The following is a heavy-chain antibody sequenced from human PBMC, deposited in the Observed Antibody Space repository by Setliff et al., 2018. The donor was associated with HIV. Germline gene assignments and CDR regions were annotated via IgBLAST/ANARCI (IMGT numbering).Heavy chain of an antibody. J-gene: IGHJ3*02. D-gene: IGHD2-8*01. Sequence: ASVKVSCKASGYTFTSYAIHWVRQAPGQRLEWMGWITVGDGNTKYSQKFQGRVTITRDTSASTAYMELSRLRSDDTAVYYCATKVYCTNGVCLDAFDIWGQGTMVTVSS. CDR3: ATKVYCTNGVCLDAFDI. CDR2: ITVGDGNT. CDR1: GYTFTSYA. V-gene: IGHV1-3*01.